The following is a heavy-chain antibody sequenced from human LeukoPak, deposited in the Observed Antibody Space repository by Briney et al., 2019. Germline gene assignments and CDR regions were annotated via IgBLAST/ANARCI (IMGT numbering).Heavy chain of an antibody. CDR3: ARETSQKGAHYMDV. CDR2: IYYSGST. D-gene: IGHD3-16*01. J-gene: IGHJ6*03. Sequence: SETLSLTCTVSGGFISSYYWSWIRQPPGKGLEWIGYIYYSGSTNYNPSLKSRVTISVDTSKNQFSLKLSSVTAADTAVYYCARETSQKGAHYMDVWGKGTTVTISS. CDR1: GGFISSYY. V-gene: IGHV4-59*01.